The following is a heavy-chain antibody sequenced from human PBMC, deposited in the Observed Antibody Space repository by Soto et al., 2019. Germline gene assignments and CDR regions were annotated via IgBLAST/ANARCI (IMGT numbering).Heavy chain of an antibody. CDR3: ARPGTSNPPFMDV. CDR1: GGSISSGGYY. Sequence: SETLSLTCTVSGGSISSGGYYWSWIRQHPGKGLEWIGYIYYSGSTYYNPSLKSRVTISVDTSKNQFSLKLSSVTAADTAVYYCARPGTSNPPFMDVWGQGTTVTVSS. J-gene: IGHJ6*02. CDR2: IYYSGST. D-gene: IGHD2-2*01. V-gene: IGHV4-31*03.